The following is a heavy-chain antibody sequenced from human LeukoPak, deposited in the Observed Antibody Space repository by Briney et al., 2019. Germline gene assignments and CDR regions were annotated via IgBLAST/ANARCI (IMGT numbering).Heavy chain of an antibody. CDR1: GFTFSSYG. Sequence: PGRSLRLSCAASGFTFSSYGMHWVRSAPGKGLEWVAVISYDGSNKYYTDSVKGRFTISRDKCKNTLYLQKNNLSAENTAVYDGAKDVGYCSGGSSGCYFDYWGQGTLVTVSS. J-gene: IGHJ4*02. D-gene: IGHD2-15*01. V-gene: IGHV3-30*18. CDR2: ISYDGSNK. CDR3: AKDVGYCSGGSSGCYFDY.